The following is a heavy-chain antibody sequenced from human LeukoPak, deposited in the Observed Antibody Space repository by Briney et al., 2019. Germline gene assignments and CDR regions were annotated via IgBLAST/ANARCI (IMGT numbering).Heavy chain of an antibody. CDR3: VRRGKSGWYDY. CDR2: ISGDGGDT. D-gene: IGHD6-19*01. CDR1: GFTFSGDA. J-gene: IGHJ4*02. V-gene: IGHV3-64D*06. Sequence: GGSLRLSCSASGFTFSGDAMHWVRQAPGMGLEWVSGISGDGGDTPYADSVKGRFTISRDNSKNTLYLQMSSLRTEDTAVYYCVRRGKSGWYDYWGQGTLVTVSS.